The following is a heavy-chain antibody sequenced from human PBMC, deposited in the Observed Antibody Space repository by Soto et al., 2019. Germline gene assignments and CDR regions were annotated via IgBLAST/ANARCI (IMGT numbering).Heavy chain of an antibody. CDR3: AKGVPAATRYFQH. J-gene: IGHJ1*01. V-gene: IGHV3-74*01. D-gene: IGHD2-2*01. CDR2: INSDGSST. CDR1: GFSFSSYW. Sequence: VQLVESGGGLVQPGGSLRLSCAASGFSFSSYWMHWVRHAPGKGLVWVSRINSDGSSTTYADSVKGRFTISRDNAKNTLYLQMNSPTPEDTAVYYCAKGVPAATRYFQHWGQGTLVTVSS.